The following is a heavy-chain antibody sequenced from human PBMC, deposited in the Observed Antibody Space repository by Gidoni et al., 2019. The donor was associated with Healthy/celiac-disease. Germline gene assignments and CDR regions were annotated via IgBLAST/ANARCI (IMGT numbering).Heavy chain of an antibody. V-gene: IGHV1-3*01. CDR3: ARVLLGYCSSTSCHTDAFDI. CDR1: GYTFTSYA. CDR2: INAGNGNT. Sequence: QVQLVQSGAEVKKPGASVKVSCKASGYTFTSYAMHWVRQAPGQRLEWMGWINAGNGNTKYSQKFQGRVTITRDTSASTAYMELSSLRSEDTAVYYCARVLLGYCSSTSCHTDAFDIWGQGTMVTVSS. D-gene: IGHD2-2*02. J-gene: IGHJ3*02.